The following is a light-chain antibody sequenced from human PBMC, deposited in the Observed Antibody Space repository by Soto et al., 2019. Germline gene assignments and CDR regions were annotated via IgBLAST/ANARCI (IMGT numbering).Light chain of an antibody. Sequence: EIVLTQSPGTLSLSPGERATLSCRASQSVSSSYLAWYQQKPGQAPRLLIYGASRRATGIPDRFSGGGSGTDFTLTISRLEPEDFAVYYCQQYGSSLYTFGQGTKVDIK. CDR3: QQYGSSLYT. CDR2: GAS. V-gene: IGKV3-20*01. CDR1: QSVSSSY. J-gene: IGKJ2*01.